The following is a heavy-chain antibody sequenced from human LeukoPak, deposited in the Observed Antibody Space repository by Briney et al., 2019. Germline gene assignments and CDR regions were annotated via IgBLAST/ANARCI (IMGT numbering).Heavy chain of an antibody. CDR3: ATGSSRYYYYMDV. Sequence: SETLSLTRTVSGGSIRSNSYYWGWIRQPPGKGLEWIGSIYFSGNTYYNPSLKSRVTISVDTSKNQFSLKLSSVTAADTAAYYCATGSSRYYYYMDVWGKGTTVTVSS. D-gene: IGHD3-10*01. J-gene: IGHJ6*03. CDR1: GGSIRSNSYY. V-gene: IGHV4-39*01. CDR2: IYFSGNT.